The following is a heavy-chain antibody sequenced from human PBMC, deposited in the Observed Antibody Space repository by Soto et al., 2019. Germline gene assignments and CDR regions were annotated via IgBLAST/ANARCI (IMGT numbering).Heavy chain of an antibody. CDR2: ISSSGSTI. CDR1: GLTVNSNY. D-gene: IGHD3-3*01. V-gene: IGHV3-11*01. CDR3: ARVGLITIFGVVYGMDV. Sequence: PLRQACAACGLTVNSNYKSWVRQALGTGLEWVSYISSSGSTIYYADSVKGRFTISRDNAKNSLYLQINSLRAEDTAVYYCARVGLITIFGVVYGMDVWSQGTTVTVSS. J-gene: IGHJ6*02.